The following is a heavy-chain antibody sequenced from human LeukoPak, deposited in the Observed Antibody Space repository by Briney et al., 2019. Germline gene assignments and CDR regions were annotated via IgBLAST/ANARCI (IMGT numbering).Heavy chain of an antibody. CDR1: GFTFSSYG. CDR2: IRYDGSKK. Sequence: GGSLRLSCAASGFTFSSYGMHWVRQAPGKGLEWVTYIRYDGSKKYYADSLKGRFTISRDNSKNTLYLQMNSLRAEDTALYYCARDRYGSGSYFDWGQGTLVTVSS. D-gene: IGHD3-10*01. J-gene: IGHJ4*02. CDR3: ARDRYGSGSYFD. V-gene: IGHV3-30*02.